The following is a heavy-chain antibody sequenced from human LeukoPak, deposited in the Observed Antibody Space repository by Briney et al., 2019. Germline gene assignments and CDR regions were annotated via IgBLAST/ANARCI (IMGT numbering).Heavy chain of an antibody. D-gene: IGHD5-24*01. CDR2: IYYSGST. Sequence: SQTLSLTCTVSGGSISSGGYYWSWIRQHPGKGLGWIGYIYYSGSTYYNPSLKSRVTISVDTSKTQFSLKLSSMTAADTAVYYCARDDGYSAFDYWGQGTLVTVSS. CDR3: ARDDGYSAFDY. J-gene: IGHJ4*02. V-gene: IGHV4-31*03. CDR1: GGSISSGGYY.